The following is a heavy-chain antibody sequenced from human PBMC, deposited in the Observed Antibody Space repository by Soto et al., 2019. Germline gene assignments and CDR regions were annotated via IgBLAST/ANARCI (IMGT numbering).Heavy chain of an antibody. J-gene: IGHJ5*02. V-gene: IGHV1-18*01. D-gene: IGHD2-21*02. CDR1: GYTFTSYG. CDR2: ISGYNGNT. Sequence: QVQLVQSGAEVKKPGASVKVSCKASGYTFTSYGISWVRQAPGQGLEWIGWISGYNGNTNYAQKLQGRVTMTTDTSTSTSYMELRSLRSDDTAVYYCARDPAYCGGDCSSPWGQGPLVTVSS. CDR3: ARDPAYCGGDCSSP.